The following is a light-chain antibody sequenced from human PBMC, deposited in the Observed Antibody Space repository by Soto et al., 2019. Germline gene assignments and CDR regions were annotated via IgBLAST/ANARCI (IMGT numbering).Light chain of an antibody. V-gene: IGKV1-5*01. CDR3: QQYNTYST. CDR2: DAS. Sequence: DIQRTQSPSTLSASVGDRVTITCRASQSISSWLAWYQQKPGKAPKLLIYDASSLESGVPSRFSGSGSGTEFTLTISRLQPDDFATYFCQQYNTYSTFGQGTRVEIK. J-gene: IGKJ5*01. CDR1: QSISSW.